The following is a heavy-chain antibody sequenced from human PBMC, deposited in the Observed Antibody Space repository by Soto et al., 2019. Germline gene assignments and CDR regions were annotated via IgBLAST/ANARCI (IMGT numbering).Heavy chain of an antibody. Sequence: QVQLVESGGGVVQPGRSLRLSCAASGFTFSSYAMHWVRQAPGKGLEWVAVISYDGSNKYYADSVKGRFTISRDNSKNTLYLQMNSLRAEDTAVYYCARDIAYYYDSSRYYAVYWGQGTLVTVSS. CDR2: ISYDGSNK. V-gene: IGHV3-30-3*01. J-gene: IGHJ4*02. CDR1: GFTFSSYA. D-gene: IGHD3-22*01. CDR3: ARDIAYYYDSSRYYAVY.